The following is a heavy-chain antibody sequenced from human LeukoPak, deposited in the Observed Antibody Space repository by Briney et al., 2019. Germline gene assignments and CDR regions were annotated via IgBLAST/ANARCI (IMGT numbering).Heavy chain of an antibody. V-gene: IGHV3-21*01. CDR1: GFTFSSYS. Sequence: GGSLRLSCAASGFTFSSYSMNWVRQAPGKGLEWVSSISTSSSYIYYADSVKGRFTISRDNAKNSLYLQMNSLRAEDTAVYYCARRGDDYYFDYWGQGTLVPVSS. D-gene: IGHD2-21*02. CDR3: ARRGDDYYFDY. J-gene: IGHJ4*02. CDR2: ISTSSSYI.